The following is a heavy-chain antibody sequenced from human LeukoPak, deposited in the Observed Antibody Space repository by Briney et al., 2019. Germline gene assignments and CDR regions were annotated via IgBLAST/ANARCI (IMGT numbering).Heavy chain of an antibody. CDR2: MNPNSGNT. CDR3: ARGTRRFLEWLPSYYYYYGMDV. J-gene: IGHJ6*02. Sequence: ASVKVSCKASGYTFTSYDINWVRPAPGQGLEWMGWMNPNSGNTGYAQKFQGRVTMTRNTSISTAYMELSSLRSEDTAVYYCARGTRRFLEWLPSYYYYYGMDVWGQGTTVTVSS. CDR1: GYTFTSYD. V-gene: IGHV1-8*01. D-gene: IGHD3-3*01.